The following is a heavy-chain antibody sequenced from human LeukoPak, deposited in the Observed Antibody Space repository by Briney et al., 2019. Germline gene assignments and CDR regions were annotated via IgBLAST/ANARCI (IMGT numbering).Heavy chain of an antibody. J-gene: IGHJ4*02. Sequence: ASVKVSCKASGYTFTSYGISWVRQAPGQGLEWMGWISAYNGNTNYAQKLQGRVTMTRDTSISTAYMELSRLRSDDTAVYYCARDRKTYYDILTGYSLDYWGQGTLVTVSS. CDR2: ISAYNGNT. CDR1: GYTFTSYG. V-gene: IGHV1-18*01. CDR3: ARDRKTYYDILTGYSLDY. D-gene: IGHD3-9*01.